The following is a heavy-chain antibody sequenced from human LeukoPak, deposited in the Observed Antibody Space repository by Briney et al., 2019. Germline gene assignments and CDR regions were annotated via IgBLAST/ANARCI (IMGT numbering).Heavy chain of an antibody. J-gene: IGHJ3*02. CDR1: GGSISSYY. CDR3: ARAYSSSGAFDI. CDR2: IYHSGST. D-gene: IGHD6-6*01. Sequence: SETLSLTCTVSGGSISSYYWSWIRQPPGKGLEWIGYIYHSGSTYYNPSLKSRVTISVDRSKNQFSLKLSSVTAADTAVYYCARAYSSSGAFDIWGQGTMVTVSS. V-gene: IGHV4-59*12.